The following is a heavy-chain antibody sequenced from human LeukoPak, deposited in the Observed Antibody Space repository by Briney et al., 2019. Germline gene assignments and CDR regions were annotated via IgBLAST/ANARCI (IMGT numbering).Heavy chain of an antibody. V-gene: IGHV3-23*01. J-gene: IGHJ4*02. CDR3: AKGTYYYDSSGYYYYFDS. Sequence: PGGSLRLSCAASGFTFSTYAISWVRQAPGKGLEWVSAISDSGGNTYYADSVKGRFTIFRDNSKNTLFLQMNSLRADDTAVYYCAKGTYYYDSSGYYYYFDSWGQGTLVTVSS. D-gene: IGHD3-22*01. CDR1: GFTFSTYA. CDR2: ISDSGGNT.